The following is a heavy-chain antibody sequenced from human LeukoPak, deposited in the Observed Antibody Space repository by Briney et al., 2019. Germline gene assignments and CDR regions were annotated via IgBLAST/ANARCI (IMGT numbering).Heavy chain of an antibody. V-gene: IGHV4-39*07. J-gene: IGHJ4*02. CDR3: ASASRDDYLLYDY. CDR1: GGSISSSSYY. CDR2: IYYSGST. Sequence: SETLSLTCTVSGGSISSSSYYWGWIRQPPGKGLEWIGSIYYSGSTYYNPSLKSRVTISVDTSKNQLSLKPSSVTAADTAVYYCASASRDDYLLYDYWGQGTLVTVSS. D-gene: IGHD5-24*01.